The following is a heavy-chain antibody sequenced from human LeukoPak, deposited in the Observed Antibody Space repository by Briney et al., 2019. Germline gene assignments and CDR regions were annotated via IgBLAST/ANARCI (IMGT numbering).Heavy chain of an antibody. D-gene: IGHD3-22*01. J-gene: IGHJ4*02. CDR1: GGPFSGYY. CDR2: INHSGSA. Sequence: TSETLSLTCAVYGGPFSGYYWSWIRQPPGKGLEWIGEINHSGSANYNPSLKSRVTISVDMSKNQFSLKLSSVTAADTAVYYCARARGDYYDSSGYYSAFNYWGQGTLVTVSS. CDR3: ARARGDYYDSSGYYSAFNY. V-gene: IGHV4-34*01.